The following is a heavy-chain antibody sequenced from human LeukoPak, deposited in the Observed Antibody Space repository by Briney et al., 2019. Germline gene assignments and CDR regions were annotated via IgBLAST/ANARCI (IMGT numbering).Heavy chain of an antibody. CDR2: IHPSGST. Sequence: SETLSLTCAVYGGSFIGYYLSWIRQPPGKGLEWIGEIHPSGSTNHNPSLKSRVTISLDTSKNQFSLNLSSVTAADTAVYYCARGLDEYKGGNYWGQGTLVTVSS. J-gene: IGHJ4*02. V-gene: IGHV4-34*01. CDR3: ARGLDEYKGGNY. D-gene: IGHD5-24*01. CDR1: GGSFIGYY.